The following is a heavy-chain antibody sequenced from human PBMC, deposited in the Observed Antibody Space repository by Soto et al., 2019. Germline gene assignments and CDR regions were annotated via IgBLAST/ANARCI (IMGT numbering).Heavy chain of an antibody. CDR2: ISAYNGVT. CDR1: GYTFTSDG. V-gene: IGHV1-18*01. CDR3: ARTSSSAFYFYGLDV. D-gene: IGHD6-19*01. Sequence: QVQLVQYGTEVKKPGASVKVSCKASGYTFTSDGFSWVRQAPGQGLEWMGWISAYNGVTNYAQNFQDRLSMTTDTSTSTVYMELRSLRSDDTAVYYCARTSSSAFYFYGLDVWGHGTSVTVSS. J-gene: IGHJ6*02.